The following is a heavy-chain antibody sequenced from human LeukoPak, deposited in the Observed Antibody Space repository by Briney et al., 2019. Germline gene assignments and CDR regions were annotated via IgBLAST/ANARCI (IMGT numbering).Heavy chain of an antibody. V-gene: IGHV3-30*02. D-gene: IGHD1-26*01. CDR3: AKDPSIVGATRSSFDY. Sequence: GGSLRLSCAASGFTFSSYNMNWVLQAPGKGLEWLAFIRYDGSNKYYADSVKGRFTISRDNSKNTLYLQMNSLRAEDTAVYYCAKDPSIVGATRSSFDYWGQGTLVTVSS. CDR1: GFTFSSYN. J-gene: IGHJ4*02. CDR2: IRYDGSNK.